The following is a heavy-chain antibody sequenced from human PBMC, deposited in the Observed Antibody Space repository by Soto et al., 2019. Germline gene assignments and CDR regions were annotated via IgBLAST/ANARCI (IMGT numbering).Heavy chain of an antibody. CDR2: ISYDGSKN. CDR3: AVDQLGGVRGEIAYYYGLDV. D-gene: IGHD3-10*01. V-gene: IGHV3-30*03. Sequence: QVQLVESGGGVVQPGRSLRLSCAASGFTFSSYGMHWVRQAPGKGLEWVAVISYDGSKNYYADSVKGRFTISRDNSKNALYLHMYSLRVRDATVYYCAVDQLGGVRGEIAYYYGLDVWGQGTLVTVSS. J-gene: IGHJ6*02. CDR1: GFTFSSYG.